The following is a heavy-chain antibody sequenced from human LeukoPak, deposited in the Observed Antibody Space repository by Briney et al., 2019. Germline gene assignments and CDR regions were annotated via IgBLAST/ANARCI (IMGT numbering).Heavy chain of an antibody. J-gene: IGHJ6*02. D-gene: IGHD3-10*01. CDR3: AKVGSGVKGRYYYYGMDV. CDR1: GFTFSSYA. CDR2: ISGSGGST. V-gene: IGHV3-23*01. Sequence: GGSLRLSCAASGFTFSSYAMSWVRQAPGKGLEWVSAISGSGGSTYYADSVKGRFTISRDNSKNTLYLQMNSLRAEDTAVYYCAKVGSGVKGRYYYYGMDVWGQGTTVTVSS.